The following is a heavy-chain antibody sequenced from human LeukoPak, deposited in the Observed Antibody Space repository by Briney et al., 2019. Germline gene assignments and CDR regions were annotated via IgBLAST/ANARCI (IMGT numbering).Heavy chain of an antibody. CDR2: ISSNGGST. D-gene: IGHD3-22*01. CDR1: GFTFSSYA. Sequence: GGSLRLSCAASGFTFSSYAMHWVRQAPGKGLEYVSAISSNGGSTYYANSVKGRFTISRDNSKNTLYLQMSSLRAEDMAVYYCARGPRGYYDSSGYYHYWGQGTLVTVSS. CDR3: ARGPRGYYDSSGYYHY. V-gene: IGHV3-64*01. J-gene: IGHJ4*02.